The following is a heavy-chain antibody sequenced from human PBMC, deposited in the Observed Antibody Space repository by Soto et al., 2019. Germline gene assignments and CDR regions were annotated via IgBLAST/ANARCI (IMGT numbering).Heavy chain of an antibody. CDR3: AKIYGDYRYLRLDP. CDR1: GYRFNTYW. D-gene: IGHD4-17*01. J-gene: IGHJ5*02. CDR2: IYPDNSDA. Sequence: GESLKISCKGSGYRFNTYWIAWVRQMPGKGLKLMGVIYPDNSDARYSPSLQGQVTISIDKSINTAYLQWSSLKASDTAMYYCAKIYGDYRYLRLDPWGQGTLVTVSS. V-gene: IGHV5-51*01.